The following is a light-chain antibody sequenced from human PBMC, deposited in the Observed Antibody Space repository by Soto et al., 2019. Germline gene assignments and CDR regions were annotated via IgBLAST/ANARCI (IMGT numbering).Light chain of an antibody. CDR2: KIS. Sequence: DVVMTQSPLSLPVTLGQPASISCRSSQSLVYSDGNIYVTWFQQRPGQSPRRLIYKISNRDSGVPDRFSGSGSGTDFTLKISRVEAEDVGVYYCLQGTHWPWTFGQGTRVEIK. V-gene: IGKV2-30*01. CDR3: LQGTHWPWT. J-gene: IGKJ1*01. CDR1: QSLVYSDGNIY.